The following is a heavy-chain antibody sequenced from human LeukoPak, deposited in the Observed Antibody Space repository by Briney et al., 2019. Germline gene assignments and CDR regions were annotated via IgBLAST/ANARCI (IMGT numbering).Heavy chain of an antibody. D-gene: IGHD4-17*01. CDR2: ISGSGGST. V-gene: IGHV3-23*01. CDR3: ARSYYGDTWDFDY. J-gene: IGHJ4*02. CDR1: GFTFSSYG. Sequence: GGSLRLSCAASGFTFSSYGMSWVRQAPGKGLEWVSAISGSGGSTYYADSVKGRFIISRDNSKNTLYLQMNSLRAEDTAVYYCARSYYGDTWDFDYWGQGTLVTVSS.